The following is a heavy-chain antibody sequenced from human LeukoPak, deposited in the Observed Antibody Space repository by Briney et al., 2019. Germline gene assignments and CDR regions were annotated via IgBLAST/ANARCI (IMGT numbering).Heavy chain of an antibody. D-gene: IGHD3-16*01. CDR3: AKHTSAYWDAFDI. J-gene: IGHJ3*02. Sequence: GESPKISCKASGYYFTAYWIGWVRQMPGKGLEWMGIIYPGNSDTRYSPSFQGQVTISVDKSITTAYLQWSSLKASDTAMYYCAKHTSAYWDAFDIWGQGTMVTVSS. V-gene: IGHV5-51*01. CDR1: GYYFTAYW. CDR2: IYPGNSDT.